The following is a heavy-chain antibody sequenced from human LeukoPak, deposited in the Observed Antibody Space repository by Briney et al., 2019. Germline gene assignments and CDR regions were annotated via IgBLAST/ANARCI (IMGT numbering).Heavy chain of an antibody. J-gene: IGHJ6*03. CDR1: GFTFSSYW. D-gene: IGHD4-17*01. CDR2: INTDGSST. CDR3: ARENYGDYFYYYYMDV. Sequence: GGSLRLSCAASGFTFSSYWMHWVRQAPGKGLVWVSRINTDGSSTSYADSVKGRFTISRDNAKNTLYLQMNSLRAEDTAVYYCARENYGDYFYYYYMDVWGKGTTVTVSS. V-gene: IGHV3-74*01.